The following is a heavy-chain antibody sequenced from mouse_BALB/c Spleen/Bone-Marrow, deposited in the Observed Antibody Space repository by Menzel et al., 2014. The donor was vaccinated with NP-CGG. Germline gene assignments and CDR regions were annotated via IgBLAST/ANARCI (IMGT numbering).Heavy chain of an antibody. CDR3: ARHSSSTSYYYTMDY. CDR2: ISSGGSYT. CDR1: GFTFSSFA. J-gene: IGHJ4*01. Sequence: EVKLVESGGGLVKPGGSLKLSCAASGFTFSSFAMSWVRQTPEKRLEWVATISSGGSYTYYPDSVKGRFTISRDNAKNTLYLQMSSLRSEDTAMYYCARHSSSTSYYYTMDYWGQGTSVTVSS. D-gene: IGHD5-1*01. V-gene: IGHV5-9-3*01.